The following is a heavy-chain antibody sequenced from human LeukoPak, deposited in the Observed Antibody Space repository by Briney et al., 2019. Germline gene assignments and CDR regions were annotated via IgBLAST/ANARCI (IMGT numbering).Heavy chain of an antibody. Sequence: SETLSLTRTVSVDSHSRGCFRGSWIRQPAAKGLDWIGHIYTAGSTNYHPSLKSRVTISVGTSTNQLSPKLSSVTAADTAVYYCARGGMGFEPPIDSRGQGTLVTVSS. V-gene: IGHV4-61*09. CDR1: VDSHSRGCFR. D-gene: IGHD1-14*01. CDR3: ARGGMGFEPPIDS. CDR2: IYTAGST. J-gene: IGHJ4*02.